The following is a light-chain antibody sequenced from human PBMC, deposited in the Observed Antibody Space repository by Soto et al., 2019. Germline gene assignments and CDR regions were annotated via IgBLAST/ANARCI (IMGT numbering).Light chain of an antibody. J-gene: IGKJ4*01. Sequence: DIQMTQSPSSLSASVGDRVTITCRASQGIRNELGWYQQKPGKAPKRLIYAASSLQSGVPSRFSGSGYGTEFTLTISSLQPEDFATYYGLQHNSYPHTFGGGTKVEIK. CDR1: QGIRNE. CDR2: AAS. V-gene: IGKV1-17*01. CDR3: LQHNSYPHT.